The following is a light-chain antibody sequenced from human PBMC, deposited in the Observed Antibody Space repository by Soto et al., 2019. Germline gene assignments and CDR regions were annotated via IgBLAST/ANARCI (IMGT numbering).Light chain of an antibody. Sequence: VITQSPATLSESRGAGVTLSCRANQGIGDTLAWYQHKPGQTPRLLIYDTSTRATGVPARFSGSRSGPEFTLTIYSLQPGDCAIYYCQPYNNWPLTFGGGTKVDIK. CDR3: QPYNNWPLT. J-gene: IGKJ4*01. CDR2: DTS. CDR1: QGIGDT. V-gene: IGKV3-15*01.